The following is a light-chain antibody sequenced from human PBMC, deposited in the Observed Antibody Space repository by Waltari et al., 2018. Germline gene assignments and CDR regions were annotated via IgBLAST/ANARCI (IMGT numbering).Light chain of an antibody. CDR1: SSNLGAGYH. CDR2: NNN. J-gene: IGLJ1*01. CDR3: QSYDSSLSGFYV. Sequence: QSVLTQPPSVSGAPGQRVTISCTGSSSNLGAGYHVHWYQQLPGTAPKLLIFNNNNRPSGVPDRFSGSKSGTSASLAITGLQAEDEAHYYCQSYDSSLSGFYVFGTGTKVTVL. V-gene: IGLV1-40*01.